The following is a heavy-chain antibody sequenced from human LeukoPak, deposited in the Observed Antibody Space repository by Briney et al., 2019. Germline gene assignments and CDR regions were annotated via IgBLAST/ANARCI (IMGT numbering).Heavy chain of an antibody. CDR3: ARVLRGTEYAFDI. V-gene: IGHV1-46*01. CDR2: INPSGGST. CDR1: GYTFTSYY. J-gene: IGHJ3*02. D-gene: IGHD1-14*01. Sequence: ASVKVSCKASGYTFTSYYMHWVRQAPGQGLEWMGIINPSGGSTSYAQKFQGRVAMTRDMSTSTVYMELSSLRSEDTAVYYCARVLRGTEYAFDIWGQGTMVTVSS.